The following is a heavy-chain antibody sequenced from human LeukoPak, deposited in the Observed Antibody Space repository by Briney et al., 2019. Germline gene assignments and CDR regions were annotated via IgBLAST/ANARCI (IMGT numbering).Heavy chain of an antibody. V-gene: IGHV4-61*02. Sequence: SETLSLTCTVSGGSISSGSYYWSWIRQPAGKGLEWIGRIYTSGSTNYNPSLKSRVTISVDTSKNQFSLKLSSVTAADTAVYYCARDPDTAMVSRGRFDIWGQGTMVTVSS. CDR3: ARDPDTAMVSRGRFDI. CDR1: GGSISSGSYY. J-gene: IGHJ3*02. CDR2: IYTSGST. D-gene: IGHD5-18*01.